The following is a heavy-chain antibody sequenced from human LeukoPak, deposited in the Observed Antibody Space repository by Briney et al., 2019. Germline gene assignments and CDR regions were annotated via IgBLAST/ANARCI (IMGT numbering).Heavy chain of an antibody. J-gene: IGHJ5*02. D-gene: IGHD6-13*01. CDR3: ARDHGSSWVGFNWFDP. CDR1: GYTFTSYG. V-gene: IGHV1-18*01. Sequence: GASVKVSCKASGYTFTSYGISWVRQAPGQGLEWMGWISAYNGNTNYAQKLQGRVTMTTDTSTSTAYMELRSLRSDDTAVYYCARDHGSSWVGFNWFDPWGQGTLSPSPQ. CDR2: ISAYNGNT.